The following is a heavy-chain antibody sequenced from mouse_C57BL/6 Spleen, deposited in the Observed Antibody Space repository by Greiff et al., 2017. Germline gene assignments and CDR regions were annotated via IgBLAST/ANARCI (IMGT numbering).Heavy chain of an antibody. CDR2: LSGGGGNT. CDR1: GFTFSSYT. J-gene: IGHJ4*01. D-gene: IGHD1-1*01. CDR3: AKGKNYYGSSPYYAMDY. V-gene: IGHV5-9*01. Sequence: EVKLMESGGGLVKPGGSLKLSCAASGFTFSSYTMSWVRQTPEKRLEWVATLSGGGGNTYYPDSVKCRFTISRDNAKNTLYLQMSSLRSEDTALYDCAKGKNYYGSSPYYAMDYWGQGTSVTVSS.